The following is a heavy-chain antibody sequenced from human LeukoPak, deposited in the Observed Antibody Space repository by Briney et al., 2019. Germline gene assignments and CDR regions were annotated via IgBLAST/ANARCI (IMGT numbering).Heavy chain of an antibody. J-gene: IGHJ2*01. V-gene: IGHV3-15*01. CDR1: GFTFSNVW. CDR2: IKSKTDGGTT. CDR3: ASPWGRWFGELIWYFDL. Sequence: GGSLRLSCAASGFTFSNVWMSWVRQAPGKGLEWVGRIKSKTDGGTTDYAAPVKGRFTISRDDSKNTLNLQMNSLKTEDTAVYYCASPWGRWFGELIWYFDLWGRGTLVTVSS. D-gene: IGHD3-10*01.